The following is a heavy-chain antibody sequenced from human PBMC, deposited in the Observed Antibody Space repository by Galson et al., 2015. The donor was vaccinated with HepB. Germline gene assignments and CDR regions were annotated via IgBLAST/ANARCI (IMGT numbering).Heavy chain of an antibody. V-gene: IGHV3-23*01. CDR3: AKRKVIAVAGNGWYFDL. CDR2: ISSSGGST. J-gene: IGHJ2*01. Sequence: SLRLSCAASGFTFSSYPMSWVRQAPGKGLEWVSAISSSGGSTYYADSVKGRFTISRDNSKNTLYLQMNSLRAEDTAVYYCAKRKVIAVAGNGWYFDLWGRGTLVTVSS. CDR1: GFTFSSYP. D-gene: IGHD6-19*01.